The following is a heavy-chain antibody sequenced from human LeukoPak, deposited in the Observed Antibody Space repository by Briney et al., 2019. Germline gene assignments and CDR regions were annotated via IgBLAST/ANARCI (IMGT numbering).Heavy chain of an antibody. V-gene: IGHV4-59*01. CDR2: IYYSGTT. Sequence: SETLSLTCAVYGGSFSSYYWSWIRQPPGKGLEWIGYIYYSGTTNYNPSLKSRVTISVDTSKNQFSLRLSSVTAADTAVYYCAKVLSGGPYYHGMDVWGQGTTVTVSS. CDR3: AKVLSGGPYYHGMDV. J-gene: IGHJ6*02. D-gene: IGHD3-16*02. CDR1: GGSFSSYY.